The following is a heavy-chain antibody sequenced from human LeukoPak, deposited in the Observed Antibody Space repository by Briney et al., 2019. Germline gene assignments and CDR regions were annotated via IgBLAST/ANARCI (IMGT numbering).Heavy chain of an antibody. V-gene: IGHV4-39*01. CDR1: GGSISSSSYY. CDR2: IYYSGST. CDR3: ARAISGSYWGFLGHRGGFFGY. J-gene: IGHJ4*02. Sequence: SETLSLTCTVSGGSISSSSYYWGWIRQPPGKGLEWIGSIYYSGSTYYNPSLKSRVTISVDTSKNQFSLKLSSVTAADTAVYYCARAISGSYWGFLGHRGGFFGYWGQGTLVTVSS. D-gene: IGHD1-26*01.